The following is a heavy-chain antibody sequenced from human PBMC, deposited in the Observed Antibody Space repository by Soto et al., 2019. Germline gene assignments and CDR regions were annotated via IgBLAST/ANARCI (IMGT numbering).Heavy chain of an antibody. CDR1: GFTVSSNY. CDR3: ARGGPLYCSSTSCALDY. V-gene: IGHV3-53*04. J-gene: IGHJ4*02. Sequence: GGSLRLSCAASGFTVSSNYMSWVRQAPGKGLEWVSVIYSGGSTYYADSVKGRFTISRHNSKNTRYLQMNSLRAEDTAVYYCARGGPLYCSSTSCALDYWGQGTLVTVSS. CDR2: IYSGGST. D-gene: IGHD2-2*01.